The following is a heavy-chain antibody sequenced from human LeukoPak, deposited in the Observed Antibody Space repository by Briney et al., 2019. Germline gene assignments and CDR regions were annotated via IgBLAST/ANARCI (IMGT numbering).Heavy chain of an antibody. V-gene: IGHV4-61*05. CDR1: GGSISSSSYY. D-gene: IGHD1-14*01. CDR2: IYYSGST. J-gene: IGHJ4*02. Sequence: SETLSLTCTVSGGSISSSSYYWGWIRQPPGKGLEWIGYIYYSGSTNYNPSLKSRVTISVDTSKNQFSLKLNSVTAADTAVYYCARGARYPQGNFDYWGQGTLVTVSS. CDR3: ARGARYPQGNFDY.